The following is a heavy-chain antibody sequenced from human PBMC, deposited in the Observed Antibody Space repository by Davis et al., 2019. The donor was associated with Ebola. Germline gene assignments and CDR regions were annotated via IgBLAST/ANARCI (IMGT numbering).Heavy chain of an antibody. D-gene: IGHD6-13*01. CDR2: IYYSGST. CDR3: ARLPRGSSSWYYYYYGMDV. J-gene: IGHJ6*02. Sequence: SETLSLTCTLSGGSISSSSYYWGWIRQHPGKGLEWIGSIYYSGSTYYNPSLKSRVTISVDTSKNQFSLKLSSVTAADTAVYSCARLPRGSSSWYYYYYGMDVWGQGTTVTVSS. V-gene: IGHV4-39*01. CDR1: GGSISSSSYY.